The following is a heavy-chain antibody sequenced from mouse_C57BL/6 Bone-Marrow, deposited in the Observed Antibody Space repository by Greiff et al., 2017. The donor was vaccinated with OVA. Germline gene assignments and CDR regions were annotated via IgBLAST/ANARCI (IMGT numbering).Heavy chain of an antibody. Sequence: EVQLVESGAELVRPGASVKLSCTASGFNIKDDYMHWVKQRPEQGLEWIGWIDPENGDTEYASKFQGKATITADTSSNTAYLQLSSLTSEDTAVYYCTTDYGNSLFDYWGQGTTLTVSS. J-gene: IGHJ2*01. CDR1: GFNIKDDY. CDR3: TTDYGNSLFDY. D-gene: IGHD2-1*01. V-gene: IGHV14-4*01. CDR2: IDPENGDT.